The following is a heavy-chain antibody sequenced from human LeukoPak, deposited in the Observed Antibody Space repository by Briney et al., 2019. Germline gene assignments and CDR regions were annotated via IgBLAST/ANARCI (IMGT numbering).Heavy chain of an antibody. V-gene: IGHV4-39*01. D-gene: IGHD3-3*01. CDR2: IHHSGST. CDR1: GDSISTTSYY. CDR3: ARHPLRLGMDV. Sequence: SETLSLTCTVSGDSISTTSYYWDWIRQPPGKGLEWIGSIHHSGSTYYNPSLKSPVTISGDTSKCQFSLRLCSVTAADTGVYYCARHPLRLGMDVWGQGTTVTVSS. J-gene: IGHJ6*02.